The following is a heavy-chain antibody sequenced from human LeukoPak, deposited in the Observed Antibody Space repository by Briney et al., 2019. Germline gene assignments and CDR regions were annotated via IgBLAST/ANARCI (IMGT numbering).Heavy chain of an antibody. V-gene: IGHV3-9*03. CDR1: GFTIDDYA. J-gene: IGHJ3*02. CDR3: AQDYTSGWYGAFDI. D-gene: IGHD6-19*01. Sequence: SLRRSCAASGFTIDDYAWHWVRQAPGKGLEGVSGISWNSGTIGYADSVKGRFTSSRDKAKNSLYLQMNRLRAVDMAFYYCAQDYTSGWYGAFDICGQGRMVTVSS. CDR2: ISWNSGTI.